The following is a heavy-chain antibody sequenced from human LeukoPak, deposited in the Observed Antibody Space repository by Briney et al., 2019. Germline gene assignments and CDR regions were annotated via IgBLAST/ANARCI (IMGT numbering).Heavy chain of an antibody. D-gene: IGHD3-10*01. Sequence: GGSLRLSCAASAFTFSSYAMTWVRQAPGKGLEWVSEITGSGGSTYYTDSVKGRFTISRDNSRNTLYLQMNSLRAEDTAVYYCARELFDFDYWGQGTLVTVSS. V-gene: IGHV3-23*01. CDR3: ARELFDFDY. CDR2: ITGSGGST. CDR1: AFTFSSYA. J-gene: IGHJ4*02.